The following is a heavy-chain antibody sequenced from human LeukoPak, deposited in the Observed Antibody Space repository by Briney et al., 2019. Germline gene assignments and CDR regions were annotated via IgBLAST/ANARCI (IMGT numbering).Heavy chain of an antibody. J-gene: IGHJ4*02. D-gene: IGHD3-10*01. CDR3: ASELIITMVRGARVY. Sequence: GGSLRLSCAASVFTFSSYWMSWVRQAPGKGLEWVANIKQDGSEKYYVDSVKGRFTISRDNAKNSLYLQMNSLRAEDTAVYYCASELIITMVRGARVYWGQGTLVTVSS. V-gene: IGHV3-7*01. CDR1: VFTFSSYW. CDR2: IKQDGSEK.